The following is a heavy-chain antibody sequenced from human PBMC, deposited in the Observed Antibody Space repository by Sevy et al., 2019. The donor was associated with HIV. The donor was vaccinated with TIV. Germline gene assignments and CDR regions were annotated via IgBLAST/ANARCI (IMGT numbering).Heavy chain of an antibody. D-gene: IGHD1-7*01. CDR1: GYSISSGYY. V-gene: IGHV4-38-2*01. CDR2: IYHSGST. CDR3: ARQLRRGDWNCDY. Sequence: SETLSLTCAVSGYSISSGYYWGWIRQPPGKGLEWIGSIYHSGSTYYNPSLKSRVTISVDTSKNQFSLKLSSVTAADTAVYYCARQLRRGDWNCDYWGQGTLVTVSS. J-gene: IGHJ4*02.